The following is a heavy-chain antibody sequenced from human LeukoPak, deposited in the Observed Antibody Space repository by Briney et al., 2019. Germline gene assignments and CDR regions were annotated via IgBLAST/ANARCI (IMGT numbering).Heavy chain of an antibody. CDR1: GFTFSSYS. V-gene: IGHV3-21*01. CDR3: ARSSSGYDFRQ. D-gene: IGHD5-12*01. Sequence: GGSLRLSCAASGFTFSSYSMNWVRQAPGKGLEWVSSISSSSSYIYYADSVKGRFTIFRDNAKNSLYLQMNSLRAEDTAVYYCARSSSGYDFRQGGQGTLVTVSP. CDR2: ISSSSSYI. J-gene: IGHJ4*02.